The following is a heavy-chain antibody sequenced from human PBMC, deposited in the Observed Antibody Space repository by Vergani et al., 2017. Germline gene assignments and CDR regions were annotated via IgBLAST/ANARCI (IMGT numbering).Heavy chain of an antibody. V-gene: IGHV4-61*02. Sequence: QVKLQESGPGLLKPSQTLSLTCTVSGESIRSGSHYWSWIRQPAGQGPEWIGHIHTGGSTDLNPSFKSRVSISVDTSKSQFSLKLNSVTVADTAVYYWARSRPYCTSGSCPAIWGQGTLVTVSS. CDR2: IHTGGST. CDR1: GESIRSGSHY. J-gene: IGHJ4*02. D-gene: IGHD2-15*01. CDR3: ARSRPYCTSGSCPAI.